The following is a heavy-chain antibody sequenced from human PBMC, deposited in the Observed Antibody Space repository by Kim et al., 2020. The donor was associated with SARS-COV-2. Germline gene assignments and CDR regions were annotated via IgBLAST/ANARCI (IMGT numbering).Heavy chain of an antibody. D-gene: IGHD2-15*01. J-gene: IGHJ4*02. V-gene: IGHV4-4*02. Sequence: NPSIKSRVTSSVDKSKNQFSLKLSSVTAADTAVYYCAGFALGSAVISFDYWGQGTLVTVSS. CDR3: AGFALGSAVISFDY.